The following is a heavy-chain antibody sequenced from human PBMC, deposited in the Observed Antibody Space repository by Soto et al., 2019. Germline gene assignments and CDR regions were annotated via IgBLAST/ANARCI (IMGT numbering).Heavy chain of an antibody. J-gene: IGHJ5*02. CDR2: ISDYNDTP. CDR3: ARVIPGVEDWFDP. Sequence: AAVQVPYKKGCGSCTNFDGTCWLRPTGQGLEWMGWISDYNDTPNSAQKFQGRVTMNKDTSTSTAHMDLRSLTSDDTAVYSCARVIPGVEDWFDPWGQGTLVTVSS. CDR1: CGSCTNFD. D-gene: IGHD2-2*01. V-gene: IGHV1-18*01.